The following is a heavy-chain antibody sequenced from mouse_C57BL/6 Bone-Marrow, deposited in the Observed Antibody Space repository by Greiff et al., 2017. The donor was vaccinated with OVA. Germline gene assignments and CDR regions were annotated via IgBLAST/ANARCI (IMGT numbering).Heavy chain of an antibody. Sequence: QVQLQQSGAELVRPGTSVKVSCKASGYAFTNYLIEWVKQRPGQGLEWIGVINPGSGGTNYNEKFKGKATLTADKSSSTAYMQLSSLTSEDSAVYFCARWAFTTVAPGAMDYWGRGTSVTVSS. CDR1: GYAFTNYL. J-gene: IGHJ4*01. V-gene: IGHV1-54*01. D-gene: IGHD1-1*01. CDR3: ARWAFTTVAPGAMDY. CDR2: INPGSGGT.